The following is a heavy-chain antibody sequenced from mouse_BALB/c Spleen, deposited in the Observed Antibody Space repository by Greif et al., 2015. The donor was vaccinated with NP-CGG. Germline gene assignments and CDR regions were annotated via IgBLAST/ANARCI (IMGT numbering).Heavy chain of an antibody. Sequence: VQLQQSGAELARPGASVKMSRKASGYTFTSYTMHWVKQRPGQGLEWIGYINPSSGYTNYNQKFKDKATLTADKSSSTDYIQLSSLTSEDSAVYYCARYYSGSSYYFCYWGQGSPLTVSS. CDR2: INPSSGYT. V-gene: IGHV1-4*01. J-gene: IGHJ2*01. D-gene: IGHD1-1*01. CDR3: ARYYSGSSYYFCY. CDR1: GYTFTSYT.